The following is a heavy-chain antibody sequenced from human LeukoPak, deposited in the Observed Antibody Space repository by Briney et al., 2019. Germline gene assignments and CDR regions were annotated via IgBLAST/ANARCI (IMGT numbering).Heavy chain of an antibody. Sequence: PGRSLRLSCAASGFTFDDYAMHWVRQAPGKGLEWVSGISWNSGSIGYADSVKGRFTISRDNAKNSLYLQMNSLRAEDTALYYCAKAGLYYYYMDVWGKGTTVTVSS. D-gene: IGHD3-16*01. V-gene: IGHV3-9*01. CDR2: ISWNSGSI. CDR1: GFTFDDYA. J-gene: IGHJ6*03. CDR3: AKAGLYYYYMDV.